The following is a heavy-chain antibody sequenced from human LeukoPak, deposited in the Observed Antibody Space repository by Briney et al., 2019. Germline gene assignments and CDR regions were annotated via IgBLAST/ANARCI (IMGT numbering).Heavy chain of an antibody. V-gene: IGHV4-59*12. CDR1: GASISSYY. Sequence: SETQSLTCTVSGASISSYYWSWIRQPPGKGLEWIGDIYYSGSIKYNPSLKSRVTISVDRSKNQFSLKLSSVTAADTAVYYCASRYYYDSSGYYYGPDYWGQGTLVTVSS. J-gene: IGHJ4*02. CDR2: IYYSGSI. D-gene: IGHD3-22*01. CDR3: ASRYYYDSSGYYYGPDY.